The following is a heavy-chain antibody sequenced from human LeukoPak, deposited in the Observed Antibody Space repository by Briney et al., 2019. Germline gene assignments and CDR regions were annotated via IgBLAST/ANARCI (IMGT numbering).Heavy chain of an antibody. CDR3: AKDRYYYDSSVWFDP. CDR2: ILYDGSNK. J-gene: IGHJ5*02. V-gene: IGHV3-30*18. D-gene: IGHD3-22*01. Sequence: GGSLRLSCAASGFTFSSYGMHWVRQAPGKGLERVALILYDGSNKYYADSVKGRFTISRDNSKNTLYLQMNSLRAEDTAVYYCAKDRYYYDSSVWFDPWGQGTLVTVSS. CDR1: GFTFSSYG.